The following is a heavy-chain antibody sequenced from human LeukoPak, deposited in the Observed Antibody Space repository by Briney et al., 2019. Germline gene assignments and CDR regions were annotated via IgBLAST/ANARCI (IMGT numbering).Heavy chain of an antibody. V-gene: IGHV3-23*01. D-gene: IGHD2-8*01. J-gene: IGHJ6*03. CDR3: AKSGGVVLMVYASYMDV. Sequence: GGSLRLSCAASGFTFSSYAMSWVRQAPGKGLEWVSAISGSGGSTYYADSVKGRFTISRDNSKNTLYLQMNSLRAEDTAVYYCAKSGGVVLMVYASYMDVWGKGTTVTVSS. CDR1: GFTFSSYA. CDR2: ISGSGGST.